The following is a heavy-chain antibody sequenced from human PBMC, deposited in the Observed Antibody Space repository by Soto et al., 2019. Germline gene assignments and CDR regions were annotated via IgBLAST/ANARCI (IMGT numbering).Heavy chain of an antibody. CDR2: MQPSTGRT. CDR1: GYSFTSLD. J-gene: IGHJ4*02. CDR3: ARGVSAGVDY. Sequence: GASVKVSCKASGYSFTSLDINWVRQTAGQGLEWMGWMQPSTGRTGYAQKFQGRVTMTRDTSINTAYMELTTLTSDDTAFYYCARGVSAGVDYWGQGTLVTVSS. D-gene: IGHD1-26*01. V-gene: IGHV1-8*01.